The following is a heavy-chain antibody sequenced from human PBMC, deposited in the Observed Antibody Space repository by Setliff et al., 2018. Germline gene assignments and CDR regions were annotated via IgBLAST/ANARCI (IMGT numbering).Heavy chain of an antibody. J-gene: IGHJ6*03. CDR3: ARGLEGEDYFYYMDV. CDR2: INHRGST. D-gene: IGHD2-21*01. V-gene: IGHV4-34*01. CDR1: GGTFSDYY. Sequence: SETLSLTCAAYGGTFSDYYWTWIRQPPGKGLEWVGEINHRGSTTYNPSLKSRVTISVDTSKDQFSLKVISMTAADTAVYYCARGLEGEDYFYYMDVWGKGNTVTVSS.